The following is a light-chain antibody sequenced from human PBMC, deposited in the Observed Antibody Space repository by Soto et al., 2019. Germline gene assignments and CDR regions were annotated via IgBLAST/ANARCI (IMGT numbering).Light chain of an antibody. V-gene: IGKV3-15*01. CDR2: HAA. J-gene: IGKJ4*01. CDR1: QSVSNN. CDR3: QHYNEWPLT. Sequence: EIVMTQSPATLSVSPGERATLSCRASQSVSNNVAWYQQKPGQAPRLLLYHAATRATGIPARFSGSGSGTEVTLTISSLQSEDFAVYYCQHYNEWPLTFGGGTKVEIK.